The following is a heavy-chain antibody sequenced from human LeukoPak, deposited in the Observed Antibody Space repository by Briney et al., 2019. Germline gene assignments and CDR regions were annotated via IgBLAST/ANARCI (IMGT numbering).Heavy chain of an antibody. D-gene: IGHD3-22*01. J-gene: IGHJ3*02. CDR1: GFTFDDYG. CDR3: ARSYYDSSGYYYVRAFDI. V-gene: IGHV3-20*04. Sequence: PGGSLRLSCAVSGFTFDDYGMSWVRQAPGKGLEWVSGINWNGGSTGYADSVKGRFTTSRDNAKNSLYLQMNSLRAEDTALYYCARSYYDSSGYYYVRAFDIWGQGTMVTVSS. CDR2: INWNGGST.